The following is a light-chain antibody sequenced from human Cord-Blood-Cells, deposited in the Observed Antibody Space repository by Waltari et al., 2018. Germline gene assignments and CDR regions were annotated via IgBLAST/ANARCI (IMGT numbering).Light chain of an antibody. V-gene: IGLV2-14*01. Sequence: HSPLPHPASVSPSPGQPITLSPTRTLSHAGGYNFVTWYQQNPGKAPKLMIYDVSKRPSGVSNRFSGSKSGNTASLTISGLQAEDEADYYCSSYTSSSTYVFGTGTKVTVL. CDR2: DVS. J-gene: IGLJ1*01. CDR1: LSHAGGYNF. CDR3: SSYTSSSTYV.